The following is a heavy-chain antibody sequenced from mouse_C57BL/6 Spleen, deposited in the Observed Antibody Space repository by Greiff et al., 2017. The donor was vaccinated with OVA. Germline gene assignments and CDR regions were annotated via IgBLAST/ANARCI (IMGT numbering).Heavy chain of an antibody. Sequence: VQLQQPGAELVMPGASVKLSCKASGYTFTSYWMHWVKQRPGQGLEWIGEIDPSDSYTNYNQKFKGKSTLTIDKSSSTAYMQLSSLTSEDSAVYYCARKGLGREGFDYWGQGTTLTVSS. CDR3: ARKGLGREGFDY. V-gene: IGHV1-69*01. D-gene: IGHD4-1*01. CDR2: IDPSDSYT. J-gene: IGHJ2*01. CDR1: GYTFTSYW.